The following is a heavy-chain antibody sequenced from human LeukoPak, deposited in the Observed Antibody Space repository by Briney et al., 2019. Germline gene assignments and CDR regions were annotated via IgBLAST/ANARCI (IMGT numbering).Heavy chain of an antibody. V-gene: IGHV4-34*01. J-gene: IGHJ2*01. D-gene: IGHD1-7*01. CDR2: INHSGST. CDR3: ARGLELRRVRVNWYFDL. Sequence: SETLSLTCAVYGGSFSGYYWSWIRQPPGKGLECIGEINHSGSTNYNPSLKSRVTISVDTSKNQFSLKLSSVTAADTAVYYCARGLELRRVRVNWYFDLWGRGTLVTVSS. CDR1: GGSFSGYY.